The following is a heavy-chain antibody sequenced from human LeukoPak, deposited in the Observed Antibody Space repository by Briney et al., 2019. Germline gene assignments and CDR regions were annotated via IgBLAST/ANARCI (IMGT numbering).Heavy chain of an antibody. D-gene: IGHD2-15*01. V-gene: IGHV4-39*01. Sequence: SETLSHTCTVSGGSISSSSYYWGWIRQPPGKGLEWIGSIYYSGSTYYNPSLKSRVTISVDTSKNQFSLKLSSVTAADTAVYYCASLCSGGSCGYYYGTDVWGQGTTVTVSS. CDR3: ASLCSGGSCGYYYGTDV. CDR2: IYYSGST. CDR1: GGSISSSSYY. J-gene: IGHJ6*02.